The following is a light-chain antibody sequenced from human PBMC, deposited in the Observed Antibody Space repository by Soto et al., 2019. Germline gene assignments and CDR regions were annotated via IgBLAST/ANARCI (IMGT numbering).Light chain of an antibody. Sequence: EIVLTQSPGTLSLSPGERATLSCRASQSVSNNYLAWYQQKPGQAPSLLIYGASNRATGIPDRFSGSGSGTDFTLTISRLEPEDVAVYYCQQYGSSGTFGQGTKVDIK. CDR3: QQYGSSGT. CDR2: GAS. J-gene: IGKJ1*01. CDR1: QSVSNNY. V-gene: IGKV3-20*01.